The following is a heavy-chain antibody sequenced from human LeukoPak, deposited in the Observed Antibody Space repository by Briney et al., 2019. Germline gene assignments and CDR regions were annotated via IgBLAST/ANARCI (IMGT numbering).Heavy chain of an antibody. CDR2: IYTSGST. CDR3: ARDRGSYRYNWFNP. D-gene: IGHD1-26*01. V-gene: IGHV4-4*07. J-gene: IGHJ5*02. Sequence: PSETLSLTCTVSGGSISSYYWSWIRQPAGKGLEWIGRIYTSGSTNYNPSLKRRVTMSVDTSKNQFSLKLSSVTAADTAVYYCARDRGSYRYNWFNPWGQGTLVTVSS. CDR1: GGSISSYY.